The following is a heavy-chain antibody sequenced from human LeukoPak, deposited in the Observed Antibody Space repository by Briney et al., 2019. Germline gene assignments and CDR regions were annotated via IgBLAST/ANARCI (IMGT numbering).Heavy chain of an antibody. V-gene: IGHV3-66*01. D-gene: IGHD5-24*01. CDR3: SRDRMGTKSFDY. Sequence: GGSLRLSCAASGFTVRSNYMSWVRQAPGKGLEWVSVISSGGSTYCADSVKGRFTISRDSSKNTLYLQMKSLRAEDTVLYYCSRDRMGTKSFDYWGQGTLVTVSS. CDR1: GFTVRSNY. J-gene: IGHJ4*02. CDR2: ISSGGST.